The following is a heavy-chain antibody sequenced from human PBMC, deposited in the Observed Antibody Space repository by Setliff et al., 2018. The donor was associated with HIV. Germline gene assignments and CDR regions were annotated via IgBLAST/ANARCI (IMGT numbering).Heavy chain of an antibody. Sequence: SVKVSCKGSGDTFTTYVVSWVRQAPGQGLEWMGGRSPIFSTTNYAQKFQGRGTITTDESTSRAYMELRSLRSEDTAVYYCAITSRGYSLQRGGAFDIWGQGTLVTVSS. CDR2: RSPIFSTT. V-gene: IGHV1-69*05. CDR3: AITSRGYSLQRGGAFDI. J-gene: IGHJ3*02. D-gene: IGHD3-22*01. CDR1: GDTFTTYV.